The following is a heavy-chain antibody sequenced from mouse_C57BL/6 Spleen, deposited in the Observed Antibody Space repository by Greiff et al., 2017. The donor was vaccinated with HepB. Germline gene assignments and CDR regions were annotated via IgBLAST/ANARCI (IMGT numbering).Heavy chain of an antibody. Sequence: QVQLQQSGAELVKPGASVKMSCKASGYTFTSYWITWVKQRPGQGLEWIGDIYPGSGSTNYNEKFKSKATLTVDTSSSTAYMQLSSLTSEDSAVYYCARGGVTTGYAMDYWGQGTSVTVSS. J-gene: IGHJ4*01. V-gene: IGHV1-55*01. CDR1: GYTFTSYW. CDR2: IYPGSGST. CDR3: ARGGVTTGYAMDY. D-gene: IGHD2-2*01.